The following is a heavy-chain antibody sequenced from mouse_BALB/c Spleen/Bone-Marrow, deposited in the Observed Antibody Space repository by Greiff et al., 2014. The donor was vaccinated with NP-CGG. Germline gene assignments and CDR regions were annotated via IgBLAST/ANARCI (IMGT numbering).Heavy chain of an antibody. D-gene: IGHD2-10*02. CDR3: ARHESYGNYLYFDV. Sequence: VMLVESGAGLVKPGASVKLSCKASGYTFTEYIIHWVKQRSGQGLEWIGWFYPGSGSIKYNEKFKDKATLTADKSSNTVYMELSRLTSEDSAVYFCARHESYGNYLYFDVWGAGTTVTVSS. CDR1: GYTFTEYI. CDR2: FYPGSGSI. J-gene: IGHJ1*01. V-gene: IGHV1-62-2*01.